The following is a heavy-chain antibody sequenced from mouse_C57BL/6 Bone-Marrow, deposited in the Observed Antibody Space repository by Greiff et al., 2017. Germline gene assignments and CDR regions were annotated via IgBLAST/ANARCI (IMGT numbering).Heavy chain of an antibody. CDR1: GFTFSSYG. CDR2: ISSGGSYT. D-gene: IGHD2-3*01. J-gene: IGHJ1*03. V-gene: IGHV5-6*01. CDR3: ARHDDGYYFYWYFDV. Sequence: EVKLVESGGDLVKPGGSLKLSCAASGFTFSSYGMSWVRQTPDKRLEWVATISSGGSYTYYPDSVKGRFTISRDNAKNTLYLQMSSLKSEDTDMYYCARHDDGYYFYWYFDVWGTGTTVTVSS.